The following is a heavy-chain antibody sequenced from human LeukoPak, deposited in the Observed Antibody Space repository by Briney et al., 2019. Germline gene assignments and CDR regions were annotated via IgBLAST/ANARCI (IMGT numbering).Heavy chain of an antibody. Sequence: SETLSLTCAVYGGSFSGYYWSWIRQPPGKGLEWIGEINHSGSTNYNPSLKSRVTISVDTSKNQFSLKLSSVTAADTAVYYCARGRRDRYTLFDYWGQGTLVTVSS. CDR2: INHSGST. CDR1: GGSFSGYY. D-gene: IGHD5-24*01. V-gene: IGHV4-34*01. CDR3: ARGRRDRYTLFDY. J-gene: IGHJ4*02.